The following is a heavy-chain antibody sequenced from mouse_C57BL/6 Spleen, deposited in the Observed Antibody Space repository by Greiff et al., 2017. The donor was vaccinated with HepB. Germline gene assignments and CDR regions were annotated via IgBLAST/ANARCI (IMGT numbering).Heavy chain of an antibody. CDR2: IDPSDSYT. CDR3: ARGAYYYGSSYWYFDV. J-gene: IGHJ1*03. D-gene: IGHD1-1*01. V-gene: IGHV1-69*01. Sequence: QVQLQQPGAELVMPGASVKLSCKASGYTFTSYWMHWVKQRPGQGLEWIGEIDPSDSYTNYNQKFKGKSTLTVDKSSSTAYMQLSSLTSEDSAVYYCARGAYYYGSSYWYFDVWGTGTTVTVSS. CDR1: GYTFTSYW.